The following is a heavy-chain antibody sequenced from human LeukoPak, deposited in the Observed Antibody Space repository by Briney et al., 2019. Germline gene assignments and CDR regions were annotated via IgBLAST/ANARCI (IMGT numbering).Heavy chain of an antibody. J-gene: IGHJ4*02. CDR2: ISYDGTNK. Sequence: GGSLRLSCEGSAFIFSGHWMNWVRQAPGKGLEWVAVISYDGTNKNHADSVKGRFTISRDNSKNTLYLQMYSLRAEDTAVYYCANEIRPNDYWGQGTLVTVSS. CDR3: ANEIRPNDY. CDR1: AFIFSGHW. D-gene: IGHD4-17*01. V-gene: IGHV3-30*18.